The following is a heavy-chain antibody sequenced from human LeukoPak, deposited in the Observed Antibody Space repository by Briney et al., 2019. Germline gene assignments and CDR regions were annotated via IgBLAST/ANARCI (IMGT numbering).Heavy chain of an antibody. V-gene: IGHV3-23*01. CDR3: AGGFSVRGGAFDI. D-gene: IGHD1-26*01. Sequence: GGSLRLSGAGSGFTCSNYPMTWLRHAPGKGLEGVSVISGTGDIFYAESAKGRFTISRDNSKNTLYLQMNRLRAEDTAVYYCAGGFSVRGGAFDIWGQGTMVTASS. CDR1: GFTCSNYP. J-gene: IGHJ3*02. CDR2: ISGTGDI.